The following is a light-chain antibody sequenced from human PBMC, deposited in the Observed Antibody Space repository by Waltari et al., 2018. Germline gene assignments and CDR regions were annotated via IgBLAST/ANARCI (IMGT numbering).Light chain of an antibody. Sequence: TQSPATLSISPGETAPLSCRASQSVSTNLAWYQQKLGQAPRLLIFAASTRATGVPVRFSGSGSGTEFTLSISSLQSEDFAVYYCQQYDKWPPRYTFGPGTKLEIK. V-gene: IGKV3-15*01. CDR3: QQYDKWPPRYT. J-gene: IGKJ2*01. CDR1: QSVSTN. CDR2: AAS.